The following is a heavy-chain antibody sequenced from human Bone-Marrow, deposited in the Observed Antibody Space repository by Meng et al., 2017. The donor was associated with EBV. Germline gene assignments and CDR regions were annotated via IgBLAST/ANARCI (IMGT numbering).Heavy chain of an antibody. V-gene: IGHV1-69*01. CDR1: GGTFRSDA. CDR2: LIPMTGVA. J-gene: IGHJ4*02. D-gene: IGHD3-10*01. Sequence: QVQLVQSGAEVKKPGSSVMVSCKTSGGTFRSDAISWVRQAPGQGLVWMGGLIPMTGVAHYAQKFQDRLSIIADASTSTHYLELSSLRSEDTAVYFCASESGRGFTPDYWGQGTLGTVSS. CDR3: ASESGRGFTPDY.